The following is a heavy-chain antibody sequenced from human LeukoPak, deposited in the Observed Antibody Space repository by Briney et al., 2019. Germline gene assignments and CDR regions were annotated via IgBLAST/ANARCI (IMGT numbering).Heavy chain of an antibody. Sequence: KASETLSLTCAVYGGSFSGYYWSWIRQPPGKGLEWFGEINHSGSTNYNPSLKSRVTISVDTSKNQFSLKLSSVTAADTAVYYCAIREVLGLDYGMDVWGQGTTVTVSS. J-gene: IGHJ6*02. CDR2: INHSGST. D-gene: IGHD3-16*01. V-gene: IGHV4-34*01. CDR1: GGSFSGYY. CDR3: AIREVLGLDYGMDV.